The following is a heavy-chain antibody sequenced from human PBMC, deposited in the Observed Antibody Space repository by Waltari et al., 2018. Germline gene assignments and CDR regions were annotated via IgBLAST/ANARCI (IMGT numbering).Heavy chain of an antibody. CDR3: QRGDY. CDR1: GFTLSNFW. J-gene: IGHJ4*02. V-gene: IGHV3-7*04. CDR2: INQDGSGE. Sequence: EVQLVESGGGLVQPGGSLRLSCAASGFTLSNFWMSWARQAPGQGLEWVANINQDGSGEYYVDSVKGRFTISRDNAKNSLYLQMNSLRAEDTAVYYCQRGDYWGQGTLVTVSS.